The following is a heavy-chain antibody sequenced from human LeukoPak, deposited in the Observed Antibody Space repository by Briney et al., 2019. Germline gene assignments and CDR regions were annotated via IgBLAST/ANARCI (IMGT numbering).Heavy chain of an antibody. CDR1: GDSISSFY. CDR2: IHYSGNS. V-gene: IGHV4-59*08. Sequence: SETLSLTCSVSGDSISSFYWNWIRQSPGKGLEWIGNIHYSGNSNYNPSLKSRVTISIDTSRKQFFLKLSPVTAADTAVYYCVLAPNSNWFDFWGQGTQVTVSS. CDR3: VLAPNSNWFDF. D-gene: IGHD2-8*01. J-gene: IGHJ5*01.